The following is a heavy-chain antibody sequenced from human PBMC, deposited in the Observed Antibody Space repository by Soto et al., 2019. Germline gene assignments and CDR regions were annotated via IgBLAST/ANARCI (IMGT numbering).Heavy chain of an antibody. CDR1: GFTFDDYA. J-gene: IGHJ4*02. CDR3: AKGGYYYDSSGYHY. CDR2: ISWNSDSL. V-gene: IGHV3-9*01. D-gene: IGHD3-22*01. Sequence: EVQLVESGGGLVQPGRSLRLSCAASGFTFDDYAMHWVRQAPGKGLEWVSGISWNSDSLGYADSVKGRFTISRGNAKNSLYLQMNSLRAEDTAVYYCAKGGYYYDSSGYHYWGQGTLVTVSS.